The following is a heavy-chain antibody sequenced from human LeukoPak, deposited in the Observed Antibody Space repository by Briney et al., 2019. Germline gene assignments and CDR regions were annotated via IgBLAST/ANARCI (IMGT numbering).Heavy chain of an antibody. V-gene: IGHV4-31*02. D-gene: IGHD3-10*01. CDR3: ARCSYYYGSGNWFDP. CDR2: IYYSGST. Sequence: LRLSCAASGFTFSDYYMSWIRQHPGEGLEWIGYIYYSGSTYYNPSLKSRVTISVDTSKNQFSLKLSSVTAADTAVYYCARCSYYYGSGNWFDPWGQGTLVTVSS. J-gene: IGHJ5*02. CDR1: GFTFSDYY.